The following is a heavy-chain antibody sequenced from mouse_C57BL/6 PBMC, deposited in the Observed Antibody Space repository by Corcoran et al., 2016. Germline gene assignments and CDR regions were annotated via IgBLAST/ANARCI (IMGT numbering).Heavy chain of an antibody. CDR2: INPYNGGT. Sequence: EVQLQQSGPVLVKPGASVKMSCKASGYTFTDYYMNWVKQSHGKSLEWIGVINPYNGGTSYNQKFKGKATLTVDKSSSTAYMELNSLTSEDSAVYYCARSEGISYWYFDVWGTGTTVTVSS. CDR1: GYTFTDYY. CDR3: ARSEGISYWYFDV. J-gene: IGHJ1*03. V-gene: IGHV1-19*01.